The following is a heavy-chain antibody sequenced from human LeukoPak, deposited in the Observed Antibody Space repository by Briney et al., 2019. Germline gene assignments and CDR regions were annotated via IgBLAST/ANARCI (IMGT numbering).Heavy chain of an antibody. J-gene: IGHJ5*02. D-gene: IGHD3-10*01. CDR2: IHYDGTNE. Sequence: GGSLRLSCAASGFTFSGYGMHWVRQAPGKGLEWVAFIHYDGTNEYYADSVKGRFTISRDNFKNTLSLQMNGLRVEDTALYYCVNSGFDPWGQGTLVTVSS. CDR3: VNSGFDP. CDR1: GFTFSGYG. V-gene: IGHV3-30*02.